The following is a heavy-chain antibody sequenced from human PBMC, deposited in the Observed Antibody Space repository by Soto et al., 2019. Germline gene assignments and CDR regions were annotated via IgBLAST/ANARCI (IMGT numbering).Heavy chain of an antibody. CDR1: GGSISSGGYS. D-gene: IGHD4-17*01. CDR2: IYHSGST. Sequence: QLQLQESGSGLVKPSQTLSLTCAVSGGSISSGGYSWSWIRQPPGKGLEWIGYIYHSGSTYYNPSLKSRVTIAVDTSTDQFALKLSSVTAADTAVYYCARAHYGDYGYGMDVWGQGTTVTVSS. V-gene: IGHV4-30-2*01. J-gene: IGHJ6*02. CDR3: ARAHYGDYGYGMDV.